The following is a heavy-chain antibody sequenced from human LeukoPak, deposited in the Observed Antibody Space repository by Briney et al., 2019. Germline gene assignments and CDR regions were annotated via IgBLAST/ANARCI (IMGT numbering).Heavy chain of an antibody. V-gene: IGHV4-34*01. J-gene: IGHJ5*02. D-gene: IGHD2-21*02. CDR3: ASLEGEVVTATTNWFDP. CDR1: GGSFSGYQ. CDR2: INHSGST. Sequence: SETLSLTCAVYGGSFSGYQWSWIRQPPGKGLEWIGEINHSGSTNYNPSLKSRVTISVDTSKNQFSLKLSSVTAADTAVYYCASLEGEVVTATTNWFDPWGQGTLVTVSS.